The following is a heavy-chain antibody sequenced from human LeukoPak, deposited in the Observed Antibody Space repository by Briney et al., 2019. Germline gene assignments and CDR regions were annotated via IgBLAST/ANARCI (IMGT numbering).Heavy chain of an antibody. V-gene: IGHV3-30*03. D-gene: IGHD3-10*01. CDR3: ARDERITMARGVIITSYFDY. CDR2: ISYDGSNK. J-gene: IGHJ4*02. CDR1: GFTFSSYG. Sequence: PGGSPRLSCAASGFTFSSYGMHWVRQAPGKGLEWVAVISYDGSNKYYADSVKGRFTISRDNSKNTLYLQMNSLRAEDTAVYYCARDERITMARGVIITSYFDYWGQGTLVTVSS.